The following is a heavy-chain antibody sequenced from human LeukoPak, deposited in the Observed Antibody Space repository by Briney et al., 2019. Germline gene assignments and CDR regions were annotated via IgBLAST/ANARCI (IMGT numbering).Heavy chain of an antibody. CDR2: IIPIFGTA. Sequence: SVTVSCKASGGTFSSYAISWVRQAPGQGLEWMGGIIPIFGTANYAQKLQGRVTITADESTSTAYMELSSLRSEDTAVYYCARAGDCSSTSCYIKGGDAFDIWGQGTMVTVSS. CDR3: ARAGDCSSTSCYIKGGDAFDI. CDR1: GGTFSSYA. J-gene: IGHJ3*02. D-gene: IGHD2-2*02. V-gene: IGHV1-69*01.